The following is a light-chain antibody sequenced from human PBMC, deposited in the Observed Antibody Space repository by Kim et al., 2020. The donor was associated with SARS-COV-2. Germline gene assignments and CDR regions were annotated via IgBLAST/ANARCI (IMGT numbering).Light chain of an antibody. CDR3: HQYNSYPYT. CDR2: KAS. Sequence: GDRVTITCRASQSINSWLALYQQKPGKAPKLLIYKASGLESGVPSRFSGSESGTEFTLTISSLQPDDSATYYCHQYNSYPYTFGQGTKLEI. V-gene: IGKV1-5*03. J-gene: IGKJ2*01. CDR1: QSINSW.